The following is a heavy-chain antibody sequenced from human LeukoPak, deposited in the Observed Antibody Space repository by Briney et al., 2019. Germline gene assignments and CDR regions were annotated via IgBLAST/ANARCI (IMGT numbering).Heavy chain of an antibody. J-gene: IGHJ4*02. CDR1: GFTFSRYS. V-gene: IGHV3-21*01. Sequence: PGGSLRLSCVTSGFTFSRYSMRWVRQAPGKGLEWVSSIYFTGNYISYADSVKGRFTISRDNAKNSLYLQMNSLRAEDTAVYYCAREFSTVGNLDYWGQGTLVAVSS. D-gene: IGHD3-3*02. CDR2: IYFTGNYI. CDR3: AREFSTVGNLDY.